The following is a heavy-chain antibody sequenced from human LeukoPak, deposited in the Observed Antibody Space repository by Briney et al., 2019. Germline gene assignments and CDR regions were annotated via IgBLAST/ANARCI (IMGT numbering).Heavy chain of an antibody. Sequence: GGSLRLSCAASGFTFSSYGMSWVRQSPGKGLEWVSSITSSSSYIYYADSVKGRFTNSRDNAKNSLYLQMNSLRAEDTAVYYCARDLRYFDWTDAFDIWGQGTMVTVSS. CDR2: ITSSSSYI. J-gene: IGHJ3*02. D-gene: IGHD3-9*01. CDR1: GFTFSSYG. V-gene: IGHV3-21*01. CDR3: ARDLRYFDWTDAFDI.